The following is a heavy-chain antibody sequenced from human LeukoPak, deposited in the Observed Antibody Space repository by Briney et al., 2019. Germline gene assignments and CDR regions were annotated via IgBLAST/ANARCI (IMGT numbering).Heavy chain of an antibody. CDR2: ISYDGSNK. J-gene: IGHJ6*03. Sequence: GGSLRLSCAASGFTFSSYAMHWVRQAPGKGLEWVAVISYDGSNKYYADSVKGRFTISRDNSKNTLYLQMNSLSAEDTAVYYCAKGFGYTHYYYYYMDVWGKGTTVTVSS. D-gene: IGHD1-1*01. CDR1: GFTFSSYA. V-gene: IGHV3-30*04. CDR3: AKGFGYTHYYYYYMDV.